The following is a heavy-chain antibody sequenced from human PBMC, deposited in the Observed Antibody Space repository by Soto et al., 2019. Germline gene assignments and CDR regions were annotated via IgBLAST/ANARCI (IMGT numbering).Heavy chain of an antibody. Sequence: SETLSLTCTVSGGSISSGGYYWSWIRQYPGKGLEWIGYIYYSGSTYYNPSLKSRVTISVDTSKNQFSLKLSSVTAADTAVYYCARDDITMIRYWGQGTLVTVSS. D-gene: IGHD3-10*01. CDR3: ARDDITMIRY. J-gene: IGHJ4*02. V-gene: IGHV4-31*03. CDR1: GGSISSGGYY. CDR2: IYYSGST.